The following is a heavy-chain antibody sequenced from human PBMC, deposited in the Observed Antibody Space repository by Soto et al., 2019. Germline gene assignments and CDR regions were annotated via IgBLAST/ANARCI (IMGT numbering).Heavy chain of an antibody. Sequence: SETLSLTCIVSNFSFSSGYYWGWTRQSPGKGLEWIATIYHTGHTYYNPSLKSRVTISVDTSENHFSLKLSSVTAADTAFYYCARVMREFSFPGSLGFDFWGQGTLVTVSS. CDR3: ARVMREFSFPGSLGFDF. D-gene: IGHD3-10*01. J-gene: IGHJ4*02. CDR2: IYHTGHT. V-gene: IGHV4-38-2*02. CDR1: NFSFSSGYY.